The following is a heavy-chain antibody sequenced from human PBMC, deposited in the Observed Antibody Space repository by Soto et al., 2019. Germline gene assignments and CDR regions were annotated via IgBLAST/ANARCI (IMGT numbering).Heavy chain of an antibody. CDR3: ARTDEPVYFDY. J-gene: IGHJ4*02. V-gene: IGHV4-61*01. CDR1: GGSVSSGSSY. D-gene: IGHD2-2*01. Sequence: SETLSLTCTVSGGSVSSGSSYWSWIRQPPGKGLEWIGYIYNSGSTNYNPSLKSRVTISVDTSKNQFSLKLSSVTAADTAVYYCARTDEPVYFDYWGQGTLVTVSS. CDR2: IYNSGST.